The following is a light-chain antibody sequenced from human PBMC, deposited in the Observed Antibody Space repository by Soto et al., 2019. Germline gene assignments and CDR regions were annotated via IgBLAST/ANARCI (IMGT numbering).Light chain of an antibody. Sequence: QSALTQPRSVSGSPGQSVTISCTGTRSDVGGYNYVSWYQQHPGKAPKLMIYDVSKRPSGVPDRFSGSKSGNTASLTISGLQAEDEADYYCCSYAGSYTLLFGGGTKLTVL. V-gene: IGLV2-11*01. CDR2: DVS. J-gene: IGLJ2*01. CDR1: RSDVGGYNY. CDR3: CSYAGSYTLL.